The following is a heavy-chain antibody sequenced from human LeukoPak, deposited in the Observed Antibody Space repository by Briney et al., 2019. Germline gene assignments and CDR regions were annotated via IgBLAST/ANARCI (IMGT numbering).Heavy chain of an antibody. CDR2: IYYSGST. J-gene: IGHJ4*02. D-gene: IGHD6-6*01. CDR1: GGSISSYY. CDR3: ARERSGIAARDFDY. Sequence: SGTLSLTCTVSGGSISSYYWSWIRQPPGKRLEWIGYIYYSGSTNYNPSLKSRVTISVDTSKNQFSLKLSSVTAADTAVYYCARERSGIAARDFDYWGQGTLVTVSS. V-gene: IGHV4-59*12.